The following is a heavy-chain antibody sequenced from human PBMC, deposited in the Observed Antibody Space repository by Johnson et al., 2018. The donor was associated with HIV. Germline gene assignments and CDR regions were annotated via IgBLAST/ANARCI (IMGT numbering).Heavy chain of an antibody. V-gene: IGHV3-66*01. CDR3: ARDHRAYCGGDCYSDAFDI. CDR1: GFTVSSNY. J-gene: IGHJ3*02. Sequence: VQLVESGGGLVQPGGSLRLSCAASGFTVSSNYMSWVRQAPGKGLEWVSVISSGGSTYYADPVKGRFTISRDNSKNTLYLQMNSLRAEDTAVYYCARDHRAYCGGDCYSDAFDIWGQGTMVTVSS. D-gene: IGHD2-21*02. CDR2: ISSGGST.